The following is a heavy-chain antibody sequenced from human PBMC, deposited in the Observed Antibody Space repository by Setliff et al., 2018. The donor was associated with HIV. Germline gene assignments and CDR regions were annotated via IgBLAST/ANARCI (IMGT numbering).Heavy chain of an antibody. J-gene: IGHJ4*02. Sequence: PSETLSLTCTVSGGSISSSSYYWGWIRQPPGKGLEWIGSIYYSGSTYYNPSLKSRVTISVDTSKNQFSLRLSSVIAADTAVYYYARGPPGSSIGWYVGYWGQGTLVTVSS. CDR3: ARGPPGSSIGWYVGY. V-gene: IGHV4-39*01. CDR1: GGSISSSSYY. D-gene: IGHD6-19*01. CDR2: IYYSGST.